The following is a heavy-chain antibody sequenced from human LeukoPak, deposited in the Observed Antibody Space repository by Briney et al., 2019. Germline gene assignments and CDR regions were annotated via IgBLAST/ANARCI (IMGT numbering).Heavy chain of an antibody. CDR2: IYPADSDT. Sequence: GESLKISFKGSGXSFTSYWIGWVRQMPGKGLEWMGIIYPADSDTRYSPSFQGQVTNSADKSISTAYLQWSSLKASDTAMYYCARLRRRDGYKIDYWGQGTLVTVSS. D-gene: IGHD5-24*01. V-gene: IGHV5-51*01. CDR1: GXSFTSYW. CDR3: ARLRRRDGYKIDY. J-gene: IGHJ4*02.